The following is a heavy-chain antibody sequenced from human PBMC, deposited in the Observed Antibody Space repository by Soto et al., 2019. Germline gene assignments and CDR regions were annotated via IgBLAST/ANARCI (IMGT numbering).Heavy chain of an antibody. CDR1: GFIFSNHG. J-gene: IGHJ4*02. Sequence: QMQLVESGGGAVQPGRSLRLSCAASGFIFSNHGIHWVRQAPGKGLEWVADISNGGSDKWYADSVKGRFTISRDNSKNTVSLQMDGLRLEDTAVYYCASGEGRYGHGTQFAYWGQGTLVTVSS. V-gene: IGHV3-30*03. CDR3: ASGEGRYGHGTQFAY. CDR2: ISNGGSDK. D-gene: IGHD3-10*01.